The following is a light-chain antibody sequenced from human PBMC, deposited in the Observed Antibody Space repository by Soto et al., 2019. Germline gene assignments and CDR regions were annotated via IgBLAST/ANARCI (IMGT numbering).Light chain of an antibody. CDR1: SSDVGGYDY. CDR3: SSYAGSNFWV. CDR2: EVS. V-gene: IGLV2-8*01. Sequence: QSVLTQPPSASGSPGQSVTISCTGTSSDVGGYDYVSWYQQHPGKAPKVIIYEVSKRPSGVPDRFSGSKSGNTASLTVSGLQAEDEADYYCSSYAGSNFWVFGGGTQLTVL. J-gene: IGLJ3*02.